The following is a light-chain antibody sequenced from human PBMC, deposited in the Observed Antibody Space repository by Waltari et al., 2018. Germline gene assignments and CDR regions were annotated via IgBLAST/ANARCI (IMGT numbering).Light chain of an antibody. CDR2: EVT. Sequence: QSALTQPASVSGSPGQSITISCTGTSSDIGKYNSVSWYQHLPGKVPNVMISEVTKRPSGLSNRFSGSKSGNTASLTISGLQADDEAEYYCCSDAGSGTYVFGTGTKLTV. CDR3: CSDAGSGTYV. V-gene: IGLV2-23*02. CDR1: SSDIGKYNS. J-gene: IGLJ1*01.